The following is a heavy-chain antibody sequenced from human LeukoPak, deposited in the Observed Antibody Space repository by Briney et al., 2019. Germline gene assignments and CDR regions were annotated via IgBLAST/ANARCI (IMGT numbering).Heavy chain of an antibody. CDR3: ASDVVVVAATGVDY. Sequence: GGSLRLSCVASGFTFSSYWMHWVRQAPGKGLVWVSRINSDGSSTKCADSVKGRFTISRDNSKNTLSLQMSSLRAEDTALYYCASDVVVVAATGVDYWGQGTLVTVSS. D-gene: IGHD2-15*01. CDR2: INSDGSST. V-gene: IGHV3-74*03. J-gene: IGHJ4*02. CDR1: GFTFSSYW.